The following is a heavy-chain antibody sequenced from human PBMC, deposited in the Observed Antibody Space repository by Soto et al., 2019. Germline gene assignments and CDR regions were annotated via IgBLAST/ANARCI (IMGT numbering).Heavy chain of an antibody. CDR2: ISGYNGNT. CDR1: GYTFNSYG. Sequence: ASVKVSCKASGYTFNSYGISWVRQAPGQGLGWMGWISGYNGNTNYAQKVQGRVTMTTDTSTSTAYMELRSLRSDDTAVYYCARDRRRIAVAGLFDYWGQGTLVTVSS. J-gene: IGHJ4*02. CDR3: ARDRRRIAVAGLFDY. V-gene: IGHV1-18*04. D-gene: IGHD6-19*01.